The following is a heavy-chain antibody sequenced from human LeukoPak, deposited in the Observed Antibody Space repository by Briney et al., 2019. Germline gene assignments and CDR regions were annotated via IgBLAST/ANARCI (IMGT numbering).Heavy chain of an antibody. V-gene: IGHV4-61*02. CDR1: GGSISSASYY. J-gene: IGHJ4*02. D-gene: IGHD3-10*01. Sequence: RPSETLSLTCTVSGGSISSASYYWSWIRQPAGKGLQWIGRIYTSGSTYYNPSLKSRVTISVDTSKNQFSLKLSSVTAADTAVYYCARASLSLPTYFDYWGQGTLVTVSS. CDR2: IYTSGST. CDR3: ARASLSLPTYFDY.